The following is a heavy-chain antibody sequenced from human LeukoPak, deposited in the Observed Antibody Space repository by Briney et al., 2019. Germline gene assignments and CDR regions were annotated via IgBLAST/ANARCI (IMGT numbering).Heavy chain of an antibody. CDR3: ARDTEDDDGSTTFDY. CDR1: GFTFSDYY. CDR2: ISSSGNVI. D-gene: IGHD1-26*01. Sequence: GGSLRLSCAVSGFTFSDYYFSWIRQAPGKGLEWISYISSSGNVIYYADSVKGRFTISRDNAKNSLYLQMNSLRVEDTAVYYCARDTEDDDGSTTFDYWGQGTXVTVSS. V-gene: IGHV3-11*01. J-gene: IGHJ4*02.